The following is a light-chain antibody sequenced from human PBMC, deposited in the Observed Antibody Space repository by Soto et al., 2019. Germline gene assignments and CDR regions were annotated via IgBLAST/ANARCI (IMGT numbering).Light chain of an antibody. Sequence: DIQMTQSPSSVSASVGDRVTVTCRASQGISSWLAWYQKKPGKAPDLLIYSASTLQSGVPSRFSGSGSETEFSLTIRALQPEDFATYYCQQLSRYPLTFGGGTKVDIK. CDR3: QQLSRYPLT. J-gene: IGKJ4*01. CDR1: QGISSW. CDR2: SAS. V-gene: IGKV1-12*01.